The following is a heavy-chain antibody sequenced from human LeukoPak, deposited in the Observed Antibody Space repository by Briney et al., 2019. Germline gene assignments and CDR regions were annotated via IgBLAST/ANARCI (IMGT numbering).Heavy chain of an antibody. Sequence: PSETLSLTCTVSGGSISSYYWSWIRQPPGKGLEWIGSIYYSGRTYHNPSLKSRVTISVDTSKNQFSLKVRSVTAADTAVYYCARHRSAVEMATTLFGYWGQGTLVTVSS. D-gene: IGHD5-24*01. CDR2: IYYSGRT. V-gene: IGHV4-39*01. CDR3: ARHRSAVEMATTLFGY. J-gene: IGHJ4*02. CDR1: GGSISSYY.